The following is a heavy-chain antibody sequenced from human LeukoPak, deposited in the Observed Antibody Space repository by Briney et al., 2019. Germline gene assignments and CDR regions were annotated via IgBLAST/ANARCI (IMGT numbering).Heavy chain of an antibody. CDR2: INPSGGST. CDR3: ARGPGGVRGGKKELDY. J-gene: IGHJ4*02. Sequence: ASVKVSCKASGYTFTSYYMHWVRQAPGQGLEWMGIINPSGGSTSYAQKFQGRVTMTRDTSMSTVYMELSSLRSEDTAVYYCARGPGGVRGGKKELDYWGQGTLVTVSS. D-gene: IGHD3-10*02. V-gene: IGHV1-46*01. CDR1: GYTFTSYY.